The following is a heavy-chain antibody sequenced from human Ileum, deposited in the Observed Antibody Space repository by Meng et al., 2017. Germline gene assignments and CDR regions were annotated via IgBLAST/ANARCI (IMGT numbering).Heavy chain of an antibody. CDR1: GVTFSTYW. Sequence: EVQLVGSGGGLVQPGGSLRLSCAASGVTFSTYWMHWVRQAPGKGLVWVSRITNDGSRTFYADSVRGRFIVSRDDAENTLYLQMNSLRAEDTALYYCARDQNGPGATIDHWGQGTLVTVSS. D-gene: IGHD1-26*01. V-gene: IGHV3-74*01. CDR2: ITNDGSRT. J-gene: IGHJ4*02. CDR3: ARDQNGPGATIDH.